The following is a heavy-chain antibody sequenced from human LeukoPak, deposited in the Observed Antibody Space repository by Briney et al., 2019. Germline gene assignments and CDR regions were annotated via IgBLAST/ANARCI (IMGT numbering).Heavy chain of an antibody. D-gene: IGHD3-10*01. V-gene: IGHV3-7*01. CDR2: INPDGSEK. J-gene: IGHJ6*03. CDR3: AKVPNGDQSWYYYMDV. CDR1: GFTFRIYW. Sequence: GGSLRLSCAASGFTFRIYWMSWVRQAPGRGLEWVANINPDGSEKYYVDSVKGRFTISRDNAENSLYLQMNSLRAEDTAVYYCAKVPNGDQSWYYYMDVWGKGTTVTVSS.